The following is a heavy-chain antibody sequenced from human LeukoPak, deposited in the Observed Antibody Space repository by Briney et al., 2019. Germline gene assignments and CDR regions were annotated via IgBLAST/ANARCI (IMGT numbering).Heavy chain of an antibody. D-gene: IGHD6-19*01. CDR3: AKGYGSGWYEPIDY. V-gene: IGHV3-23*01. CDR1: GFTFTTYA. CDR2: ISGVGGST. J-gene: IGHJ4*02. Sequence: PGGTLRLSCAASGFTSGFTFTTYAMSWVRQAPGKGLEWVSSISGVGGSTYYADSVKGRFTISRDNSKNTLYLQMNSLRAEDTAVYYCAKGYGSGWYEPIDYWGQGTLVTVSS.